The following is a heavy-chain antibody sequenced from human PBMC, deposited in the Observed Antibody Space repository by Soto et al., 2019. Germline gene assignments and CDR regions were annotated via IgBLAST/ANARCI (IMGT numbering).Heavy chain of an antibody. D-gene: IGHD2-21*01. CDR3: AASCVGCGGFNYYGMDV. CDR2: IYYSGST. V-gene: IGHV4-31*03. J-gene: IGHJ6*02. Sequence: QVQLQESGPGLVKPSQTLSLTCTVSGGSISSGGYYWSWIRQYPGKGLEWIGYIYYSGSTYYNPSLKSRVTISVETSKNQFSLKLSSVTAADTAVYYCAASCVGCGGFNYYGMDVWGQGTTVTVSS. CDR1: GGSISSGGYY.